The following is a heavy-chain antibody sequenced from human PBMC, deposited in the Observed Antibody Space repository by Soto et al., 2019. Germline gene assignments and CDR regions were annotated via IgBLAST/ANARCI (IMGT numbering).Heavy chain of an antibody. Sequence: PSETLSLTCAVYSGSFSGYYWTWIRQPPGTGLEWIGEINHSGSTNYNPSLKSRVTISVDTSKNQFSLKLTSVTAADMAVYYCARGGSDYYFDYWGQGTLVTVSS. J-gene: IGHJ4*02. V-gene: IGHV4-34*01. CDR3: ARGGSDYYFDY. CDR2: INHSGST. CDR1: SGSFSGYY. D-gene: IGHD2-21*02.